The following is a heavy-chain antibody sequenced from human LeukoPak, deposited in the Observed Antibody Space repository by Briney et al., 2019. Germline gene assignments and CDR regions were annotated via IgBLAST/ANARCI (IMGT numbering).Heavy chain of an antibody. Sequence: SETLSLTCTVSGGSINTYYWSWIRQPPGKGLEWIAYIYHSGTTYYNSSLQSRVTMSVDTSKNQFSLKLSSVTAVDTAVYYCARKENAYYYFDYWGQGTLVTVSS. D-gene: IGHD3-16*01. CDR3: ARKENAYYYFDY. J-gene: IGHJ4*02. V-gene: IGHV4-59*12. CDR2: IYHSGTT. CDR1: GGSINTYY.